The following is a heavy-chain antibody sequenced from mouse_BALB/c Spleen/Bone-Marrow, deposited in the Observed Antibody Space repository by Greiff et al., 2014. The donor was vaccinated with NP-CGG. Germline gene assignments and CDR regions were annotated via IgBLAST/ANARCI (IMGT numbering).Heavy chain of an antibody. Sequence: DVKLQESGPGLVKPSQSLSLTCTVTGYSITSAYAWNWIRQFPGNNLEWMGYISSSGLTSYNPSLKGRISIARDTSKNQFFLQLNSVTTEDTATYYCARSGNFFDFWGQGTTLSVSS. CDR1: GYSITSAYA. CDR3: ARSGNFFDF. V-gene: IGHV3-2*02. CDR2: ISSSGLT. J-gene: IGHJ2*01. D-gene: IGHD1-3*01.